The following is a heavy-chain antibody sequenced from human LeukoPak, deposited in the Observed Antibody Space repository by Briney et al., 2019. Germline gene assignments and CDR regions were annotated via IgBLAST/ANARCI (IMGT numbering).Heavy chain of an antibody. J-gene: IGHJ5*02. Sequence: GASVKVSCKASGYTFTSYGISWVRQAPGQGLEWMGWISAYNGNTNCAQKLQGRVTMTTDTSTSTAYMELRSLRSDDTAVYYCARDHTLDFWSGYYRGWFDPWGQGTLVTVSS. D-gene: IGHD3-3*01. CDR1: GYTFTSYG. CDR3: ARDHTLDFWSGYYRGWFDP. V-gene: IGHV1-18*01. CDR2: ISAYNGNT.